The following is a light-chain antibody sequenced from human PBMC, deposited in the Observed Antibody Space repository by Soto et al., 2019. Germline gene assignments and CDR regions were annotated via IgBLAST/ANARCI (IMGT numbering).Light chain of an antibody. J-gene: IGKJ1*01. CDR1: QSVSSK. CDR2: DAS. CDR3: QQFNNWPRT. V-gene: IGKV3-15*01. Sequence: EIVLTQSPVTVSLSPRERATLSCTASQSVSSKLAWYQQKPGQAPRLLIYDASTRATGIPARFSGSGYGTEFNLTISSLQSEDFAVYYCQQFNNWPRTFGQGTKVDIK.